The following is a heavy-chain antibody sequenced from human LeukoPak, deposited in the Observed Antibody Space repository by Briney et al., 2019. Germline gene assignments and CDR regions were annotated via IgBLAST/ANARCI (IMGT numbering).Heavy chain of an antibody. V-gene: IGHV4-31*03. CDR2: IYYSGST. Sequence: PSQTLSLTCTVSGGSISSGGYYWSWIRQHPGKGLEWIGYIYYSGSTYYSPSLKSRVTISVDTSKNQFSLKLSSVTAADTAVYYCARQLYCSSTSCYFDYWGQGTLVTVSS. J-gene: IGHJ4*02. CDR3: ARQLYCSSTSCYFDY. CDR1: GGSISSGGYY. D-gene: IGHD2-2*01.